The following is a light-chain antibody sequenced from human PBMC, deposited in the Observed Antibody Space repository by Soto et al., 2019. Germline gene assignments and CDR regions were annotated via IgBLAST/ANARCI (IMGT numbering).Light chain of an antibody. Sequence: QSALTQPASVSGSPGQSIAISCTGTTSDVGGYNYVSWYQQHPGKVPKLLIHEVSNRPSGVSNRFSGSKSGNTASLTISGLQAEDEADYYCLSKTRTISYVFGTGTKGTVL. CDR2: EVS. J-gene: IGLJ1*01. V-gene: IGLV2-14*01. CDR3: LSKTRTISYV. CDR1: TSDVGGYNY.